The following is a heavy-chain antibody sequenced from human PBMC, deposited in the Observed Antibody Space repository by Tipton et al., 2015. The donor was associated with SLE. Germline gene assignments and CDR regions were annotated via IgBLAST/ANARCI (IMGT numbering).Heavy chain of an antibody. D-gene: IGHD4-17*01. J-gene: IGHJ5*02. CDR2: IYSRGST. CDR3: ARGYGDYSNWFDP. Sequence: LRLSCSVSGGSISSGSYYWSWIRQPAGKGLEWIGRIYSRGSTNSNLSLKSRVTISVDTSKNQFSLKLSSVTAADTAVYYCARGYGDYSNWFDPWGQGTLVTVSS. V-gene: IGHV4-61*02. CDR1: GGSISSGSYY.